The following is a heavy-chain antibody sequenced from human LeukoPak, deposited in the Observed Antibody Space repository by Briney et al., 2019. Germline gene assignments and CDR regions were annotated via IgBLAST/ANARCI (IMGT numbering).Heavy chain of an antibody. D-gene: IGHD2-2*01. J-gene: IGHJ5*02. CDR2: MNPNTGNT. CDR3: ARGSLNYHSSLLFAP. CDR1: GYTFVIYD. Sequence: GASVKVSCKASGYTFVIYDIDWVRQAPGQRPEWMGWMNPNTGNTGYAPKFQGRVTMTRNTSISTAYMELKSLRSEDTAIYYCARGSLNYHSSLLFAPWGQGTRVTVSS. V-gene: IGHV1-8*01.